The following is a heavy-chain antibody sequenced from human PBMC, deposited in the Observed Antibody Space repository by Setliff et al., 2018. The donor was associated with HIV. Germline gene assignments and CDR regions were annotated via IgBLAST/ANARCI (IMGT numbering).Heavy chain of an antibody. V-gene: IGHV3-21*04. J-gene: IGHJ3*02. CDR3: VRDKWLVPDTFDI. CDR2: ISSSSSYI. Sequence: GGSLRLSCAASGFTFSTYRMNWVRQAPGKGLEWVSSISSSSSYIYYADSLKGRFTISRDNAKNSLYLQMNSLRAEDMALYYCVRDKWLVPDTFDIWGQGTMVTVSS. D-gene: IGHD6-19*01. CDR1: GFTFSTYR.